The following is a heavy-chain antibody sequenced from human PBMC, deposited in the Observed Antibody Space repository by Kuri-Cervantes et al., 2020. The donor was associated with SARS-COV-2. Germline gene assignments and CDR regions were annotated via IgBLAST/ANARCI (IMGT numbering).Heavy chain of an antibody. Sequence: LSLTCAASGFTFSSYGMHWVRQAPGKGLEWVAVISYDGSNKYYADSVKGRFTISRDNSKNTLYLQMNSLRAEDTAVYYCAREHLGIGAFDIWGQGTMVTGSS. D-gene: IGHD7-27*01. J-gene: IGHJ3*02. CDR2: ISYDGSNK. V-gene: IGHV3-30*19. CDR3: AREHLGIGAFDI. CDR1: GFTFSSYG.